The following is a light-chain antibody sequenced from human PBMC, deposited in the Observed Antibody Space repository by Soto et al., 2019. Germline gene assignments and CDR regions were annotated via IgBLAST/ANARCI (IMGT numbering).Light chain of an antibody. J-gene: IGKJ4*02. CDR3: QQYDSDSLT. V-gene: IGKV1-5*03. CDR1: QNINRW. CDR2: KAS. Sequence: DIQMTQSPSTLSASVGDRVTITCRASQNINRWLAWYQQKPGKAPKVLIYKASALERVVPLRFSGSGSGTEFTLTISSLQPDDVATYYCQQYDSDSLTFGGGTKVEIE.